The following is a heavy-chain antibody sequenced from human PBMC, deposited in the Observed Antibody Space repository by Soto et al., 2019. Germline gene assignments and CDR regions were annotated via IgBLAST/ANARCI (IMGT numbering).Heavy chain of an antibody. CDR1: GFTFNSYA. J-gene: IGHJ4*02. D-gene: IGHD2-2*01. CDR3: AKGGDIVVVPAANFDY. Sequence: GGSLRLSCAASGFTFNSYAMSWVRQAPGKGLEWVSAICGSGACTYYADSVKGRFTVSRDNSKNTLYLQMNSPRAEDTAVYYCAKGGDIVVVPAANFDYWGQGTLVTVSS. V-gene: IGHV3-23*01. CDR2: ICGSGACT.